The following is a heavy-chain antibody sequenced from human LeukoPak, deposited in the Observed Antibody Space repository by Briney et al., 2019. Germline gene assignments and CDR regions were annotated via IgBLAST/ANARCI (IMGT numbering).Heavy chain of an antibody. CDR1: GFTFSSYS. Sequence: KSGGSLRLSCAASGFTFSSYSMNWVRQAPGKGLEWVSSISSSSSYIYYADSVKGRFTISRDIAKNSLYLQMNSLRAEDTAVYYCARDLVGGSQFDYWGQGTLVTVSS. V-gene: IGHV3-21*01. CDR2: ISSSSSYI. D-gene: IGHD1-26*01. CDR3: ARDLVGGSQFDY. J-gene: IGHJ4*02.